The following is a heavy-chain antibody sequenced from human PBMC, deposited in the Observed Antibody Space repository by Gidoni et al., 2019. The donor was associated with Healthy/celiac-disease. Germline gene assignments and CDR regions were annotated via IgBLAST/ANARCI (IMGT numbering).Heavy chain of an antibody. CDR1: GGSFSGYY. J-gene: IGHJ4*02. CDR3: ARGVADY. V-gene: IGHV4-34*01. CDR2: INHSGST. Sequence: QVQLQQWGAGLLKPSETLSLNCAVYGGSFSGYYWSWIRQPPGKGLEWIGEINHSGSTNYNPSLKSRVTISVDTSKNQFSLELSSVTAADTAVYYCARGVADYWGQGTLVTVSS. D-gene: IGHD2-15*01.